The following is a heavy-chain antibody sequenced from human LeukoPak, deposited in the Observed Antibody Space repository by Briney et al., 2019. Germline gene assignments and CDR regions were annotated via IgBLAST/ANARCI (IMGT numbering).Heavy chain of an antibody. V-gene: IGHV1-18*01. J-gene: IGHJ6*03. CDR3: AREEGGNYYYMDV. CDR2: ISGYNGET. D-gene: IGHD3-16*01. Sequence: ASVKVSCKASGYTFTIFGISWVRQAPGQGLEWMGWISGYNGETNYVQKFLGRVTMTIDSSTSTAYMELRSLRSDDTAVYYCAREEGGNYYYMDVWGKGTTVTVSS. CDR1: GYTFTIFG.